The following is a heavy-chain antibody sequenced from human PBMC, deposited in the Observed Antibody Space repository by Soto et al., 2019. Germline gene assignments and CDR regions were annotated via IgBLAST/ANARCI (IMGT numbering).Heavy chain of an antibody. V-gene: IGHV6-1*01. CDR2: TYYRSKWYN. CDR1: GDSVSSNAAA. D-gene: IGHD3-22*01. Sequence: TLSLTCAISGDSVSSNAAAWSWIRQSPSRGLEWLGRTYYRSKWYNDYAVSVKSRIAINPDTSKNQFSLQLNSVTPEDTAVYYCARASYDSTFSLGQGTLVTVPS. CDR3: ARASYDSTFS. J-gene: IGHJ5*02.